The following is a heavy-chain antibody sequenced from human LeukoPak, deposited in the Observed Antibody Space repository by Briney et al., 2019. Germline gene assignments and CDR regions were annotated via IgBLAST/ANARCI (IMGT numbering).Heavy chain of an antibody. V-gene: IGHV3-7*04. CDR3: ARVREDYDILTGHYFNWLDP. CDR1: GFTFSRYW. Sequence: GGSLRLSCAASGFTFSRYWMNWVRQAPGKGLEWVANIKQDGSEKYYVDSVKGRFTISRDNAENSLYLEMNSLRGEDTAVYYCARVREDYDILTGHYFNWLDPWGQGTLVTVSS. J-gene: IGHJ5*02. CDR2: IKQDGSEK. D-gene: IGHD3-9*01.